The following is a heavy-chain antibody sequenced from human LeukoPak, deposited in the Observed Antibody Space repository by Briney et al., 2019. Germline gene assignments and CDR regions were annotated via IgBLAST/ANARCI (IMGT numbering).Heavy chain of an antibody. J-gene: IGHJ6*02. CDR2: ISAYNGNT. Sequence: ASVKVSCEASGYTFTSYGISWVRQAPGQGLEWMGWISAYNGNTNYAQKLQGRVTMTTDTSTSTAYMELRSLRSDDTAVYYCARFVLVPYYYYGMDVWGQGTTVTVSS. D-gene: IGHD6-13*01. CDR3: ARFVLVPYYYYGMDV. V-gene: IGHV1-18*01. CDR1: GYTFTSYG.